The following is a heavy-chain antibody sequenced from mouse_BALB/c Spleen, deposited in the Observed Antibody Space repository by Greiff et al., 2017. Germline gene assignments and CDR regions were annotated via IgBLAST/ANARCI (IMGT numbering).Heavy chain of an antibody. V-gene: IGHV5-6-4*01. CDR3: TRDDCARGNLYYYAMDY. Sequence: EVKLVESGGGLVQPGGSLKLSCAASGFTFSSYTMSWVRQTPEKRLEWVATISSGGSYTYYTDSVKGRITNSRDNANNTMYLQMSCLKSEDTAMYYSTRDDCARGNLYYYAMDYWGQGTSVTVSA. CDR1: GFTFSSYT. J-gene: IGHJ4*01. CDR2: ISSGGSYT. D-gene: IGHD2-13*01.